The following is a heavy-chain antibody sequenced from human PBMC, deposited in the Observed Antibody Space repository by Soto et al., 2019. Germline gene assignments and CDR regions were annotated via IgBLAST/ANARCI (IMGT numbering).Heavy chain of an antibody. J-gene: IGHJ2*01. D-gene: IGHD4-17*01. V-gene: IGHV3-30*18. Sequence: QEQLVESGGGVVQPGKSLRLSCAASRFAFSSYAMHWVRQAPGKGLEWLAVISYDGGYENYADSVKGRFTISRDNSKNTPWLKINNPRPEDTALYYCAKGTTVTPWRYLDLWGQGTLVTVSS. CDR1: RFAFSSYA. CDR3: AKGTTVTPWRYLDL. CDR2: ISYDGGYE.